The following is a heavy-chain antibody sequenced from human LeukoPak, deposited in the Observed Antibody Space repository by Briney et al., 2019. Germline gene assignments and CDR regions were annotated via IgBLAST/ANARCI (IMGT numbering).Heavy chain of an antibody. J-gene: IGHJ4*02. V-gene: IGHV4-34*01. D-gene: IGHD6-6*01. Sequence: SETLSLTCAVYGGSFSGYYWSWIRQPPGKGLKWIGEINHSGSTNYNPSLKSRVTISVDTSKNQFSLKLSSVTAADTAVYYCARPKPRTLYSSSSYFDYWGQGTLVTVSS. CDR3: ARPKPRTLYSSSSYFDY. CDR2: INHSGST. CDR1: GGSFSGYY.